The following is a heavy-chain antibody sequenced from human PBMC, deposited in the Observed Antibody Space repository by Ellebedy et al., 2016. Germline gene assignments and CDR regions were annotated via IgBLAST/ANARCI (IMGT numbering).Heavy chain of an antibody. D-gene: IGHD3-16*01. J-gene: IGHJ5*02. V-gene: IGHV3-74*01. CDR1: GFTFSNNW. CDR3: ARLGIREGVDP. Sequence: GESLKISXAASGFTFSNNWMHWVRQAPGKGLVWVSRINNYGSITSYADSVKGRFTISRDNAKNTLYLQMNSLRADDTAVYFCARLGIREGVDPWGQGTLVTVSS. CDR2: INNYGSIT.